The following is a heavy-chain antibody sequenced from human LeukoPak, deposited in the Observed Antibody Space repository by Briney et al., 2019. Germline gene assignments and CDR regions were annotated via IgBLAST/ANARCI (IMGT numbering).Heavy chain of an antibody. D-gene: IGHD6-19*01. CDR3: ARGDIAVAGTDF. CDR2: IIPIFGTV. J-gene: IGHJ4*02. CDR1: GGTFRSFA. Sequence: ASVKVSCKASGGTFRSFAFTRVRQAPGQGLEWMGGIIPIFGTVNYAQKFQGRLTITADESTSAAYMELSSLRSEDTAVYYCARGDIAVAGTDFWGQGTLVTVSS. V-gene: IGHV1-69*01.